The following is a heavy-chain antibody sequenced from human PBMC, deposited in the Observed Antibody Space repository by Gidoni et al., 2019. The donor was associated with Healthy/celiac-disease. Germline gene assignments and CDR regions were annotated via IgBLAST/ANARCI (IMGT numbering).Heavy chain of an antibody. J-gene: IGHJ4*02. CDR3: AREDYFF. Sequence: QVQLVESGGGVLQPGRSLRLSCAASGLTFSSYAMHWVRQAPGKGLEWVAVISYDGSNKYYADSVKGRFTISRNNSKNTLYLQMNSLRAEDTAVYYCAREDYFFWGQGTLVTVSS. D-gene: IGHD3-16*01. CDR2: ISYDGSNK. CDR1: GLTFSSYA. V-gene: IGHV3-30-3*01.